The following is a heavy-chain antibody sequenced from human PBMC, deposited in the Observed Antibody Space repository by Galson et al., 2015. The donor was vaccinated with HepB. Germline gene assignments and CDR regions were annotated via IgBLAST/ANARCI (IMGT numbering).Heavy chain of an antibody. Sequence: CAISGDSVSSNSAAWNWIRQSPSRGLEWLGRTYCRSKWYNDYAVSVKSRITINPDTSKNQFSLQLNSVTPEDTAVYYCARGRGSELGSWFDPWGQGTLVTVSS. CDR3: ARGRGSELGSWFDP. D-gene: IGHD7-27*01. CDR2: TYCRSKWYN. J-gene: IGHJ5*02. V-gene: IGHV6-1*01. CDR1: GDSVSSNSAA.